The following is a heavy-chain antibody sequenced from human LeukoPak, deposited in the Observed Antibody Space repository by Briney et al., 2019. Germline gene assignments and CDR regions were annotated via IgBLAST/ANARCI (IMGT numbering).Heavy chain of an antibody. J-gene: IGHJ4*02. CDR3: AKEYDSGGYGANFDY. CDR1: GFTFSSYS. V-gene: IGHV3-21*01. CDR2: ISSSSSYI. D-gene: IGHD3-10*01. Sequence: GGSLRLSCAASGFTFSSYSMNWVRQAPGKGLEWVSSISSSSSYIYYADSVKGRFTISRDNAKNTLYLQMNSLRAEDTAVYYCAKEYDSGGYGANFDYWGQGTLVTVSS.